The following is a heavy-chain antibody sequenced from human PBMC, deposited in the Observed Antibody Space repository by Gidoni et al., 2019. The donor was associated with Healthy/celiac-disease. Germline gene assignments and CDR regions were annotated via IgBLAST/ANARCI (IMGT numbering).Heavy chain of an antibody. D-gene: IGHD6-13*01. CDR1: GGSFSGYY. J-gene: IGHJ6*02. CDR2: IKHSGST. V-gene: IGHV4-34*01. CDR3: ARGVAGYYYYYYGMDV. Sequence: QVQLQQWGAGLLKPSETLSLTCAVYGGSFSGYYWSWIRQPPGKGLEWIGEIKHSGSTNYNPSLKSRVTISVDTSKNQFSLKLSSVTAADTAVYYCARGVAGYYYYYYGMDVWGQGTTVTVSS.